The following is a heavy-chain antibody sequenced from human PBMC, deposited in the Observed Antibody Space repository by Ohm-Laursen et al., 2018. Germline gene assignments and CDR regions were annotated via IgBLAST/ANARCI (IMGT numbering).Heavy chain of an antibody. Sequence: SLRLSCAASGFTFSSYEMNWVRQAPGKGLEWVSYISSSGSTIYYTDSVKGRFTVSRDNSKNTLYLQMNSLRAEDTAVYYCARESTGAFDIWGQGTMVTVSS. V-gene: IGHV3-48*03. J-gene: IGHJ3*02. CDR1: GFTFSSYE. CDR3: ARESTGAFDI. CDR2: ISSSGSTI.